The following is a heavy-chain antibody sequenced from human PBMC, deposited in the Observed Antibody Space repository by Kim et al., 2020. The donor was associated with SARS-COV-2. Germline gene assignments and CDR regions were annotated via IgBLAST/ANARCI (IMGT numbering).Heavy chain of an antibody. V-gene: IGHV3-7*03. Sequence: GGSLRLSCTASGITFRNYWMSWVRQAPGKGLEWVATVNHGDSAKAYVGSVKGRFTISRDDAKNSMFLQMNSLRVEDTAVYFCARGTTGDYGTRYFGLWGR. D-gene: IGHD4-17*01. CDR2: VNHGDSAK. CDR3: ARGTTGDYGTRYFGL. CDR1: GITFRNYW. J-gene: IGHJ2*01.